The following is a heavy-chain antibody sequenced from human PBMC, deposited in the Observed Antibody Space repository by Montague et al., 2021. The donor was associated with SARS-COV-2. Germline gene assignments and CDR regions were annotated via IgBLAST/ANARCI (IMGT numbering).Heavy chain of an antibody. Sequence: SETLSLTCAVYGGSFSNYYWSWIRQPPGEGLQWIGEIHHSGGTNYNPSLKSRVTISVDTSKNQLSLKLSTVTAAAAAVYYCTRGRAISTLFVPPQRCFDPWGQGPLVTVSS. CDR1: GGSFSNYY. CDR2: IHHSGGT. CDR3: TRGRAISTLFVPPQRCFDP. V-gene: IGHV4-34*01. D-gene: IGHD3-9*01. J-gene: IGHJ5*02.